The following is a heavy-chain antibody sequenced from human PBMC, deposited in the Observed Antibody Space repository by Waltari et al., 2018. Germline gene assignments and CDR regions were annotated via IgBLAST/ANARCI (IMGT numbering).Heavy chain of an antibody. V-gene: IGHV4-34*01. CDR1: GGSFSGYY. CDR2: INHSGST. Sequence: QVQLQQWGAGLLKPSETLSLTCAIYGGSFSGYYWSWIRQPPGKGLEWIGEINHSGSTNYNPSRKSRVTISVDTSKNQFSLKLSSVTAADTAVYYCARGVYYYDSSGYPDYWGQGTLVTVSS. J-gene: IGHJ4*02. D-gene: IGHD3-22*01. CDR3: ARGVYYYDSSGYPDY.